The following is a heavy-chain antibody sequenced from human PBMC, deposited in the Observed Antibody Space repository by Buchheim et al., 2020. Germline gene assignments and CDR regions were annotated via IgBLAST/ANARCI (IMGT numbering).Heavy chain of an antibody. CDR2: IKQDGSEK. Sequence: EVQLVESGGGLVQPGGSLRLSCAASGFTFSSYWMSWVRQAPGKGLEWVANIKQDGSEKYYVDSVKGRFTISRDNAKNSLYLQMNSLRAEDTAVYYCARDWQEIAAAGMWDYYYYGMDVWGQGTT. D-gene: IGHD6-13*01. CDR1: GFTFSSYW. J-gene: IGHJ6*02. V-gene: IGHV3-7*01. CDR3: ARDWQEIAAAGMWDYYYYGMDV.